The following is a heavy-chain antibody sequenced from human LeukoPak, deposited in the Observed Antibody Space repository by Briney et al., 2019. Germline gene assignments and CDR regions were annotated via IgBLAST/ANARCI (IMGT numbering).Heavy chain of an antibody. J-gene: IGHJ4*02. Sequence: GSLRLSCAASGFTFNNYNMNWVRQAPGKGLEWVSSINSSSSYIYYADSVKGRFTISRDNAKNSLYLQMNSLRVEDTAVYYCARDRDFDYWGQGTLVTVSS. V-gene: IGHV3-21*01. D-gene: IGHD5-24*01. CDR3: ARDRDFDY. CDR2: INSSSSYI. CDR1: GFTFNNYN.